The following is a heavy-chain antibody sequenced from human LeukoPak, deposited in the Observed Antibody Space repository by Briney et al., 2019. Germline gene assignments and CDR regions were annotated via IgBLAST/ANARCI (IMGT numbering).Heavy chain of an antibody. CDR2: INPSGGST. CDR1: GYTFTSYY. Sequence: ASVKVSCKASGYTFTSYYMHWVRQAPGQGLEWMGLINPSGGSTTYAQKFQGRVTMTEDTSTDTAYMELSSLRSEDTAVYYCATGVVGATSPFDYWGQGTLVTVSS. V-gene: IGHV1-46*01. D-gene: IGHD1-26*01. J-gene: IGHJ4*02. CDR3: ATGVVGATSPFDY.